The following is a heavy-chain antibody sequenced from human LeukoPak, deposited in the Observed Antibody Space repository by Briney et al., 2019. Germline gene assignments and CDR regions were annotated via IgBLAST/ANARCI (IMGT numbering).Heavy chain of an antibody. V-gene: IGHV3-7*01. CDR3: ARHEIGSTIPGTTADFEY. Sequence: HSGGSLRLSCAASGFTFSSYAMSWVRQAPGKGLEGVANMNQDGSEKNYVDSVKGRFTISRDNAKKSLLLHMNSLRVEDTAVYYCARHEIGSTIPGTTADFEYWGQGTLVTVSS. D-gene: IGHD2-21*01. CDR1: GFTFSSYA. J-gene: IGHJ4*02. CDR2: MNQDGSEK.